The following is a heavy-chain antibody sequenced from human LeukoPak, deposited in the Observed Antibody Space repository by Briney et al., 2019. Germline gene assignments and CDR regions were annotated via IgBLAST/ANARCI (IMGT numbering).Heavy chain of an antibody. V-gene: IGHV3-74*01. J-gene: IGHJ4*02. D-gene: IGHD6-13*01. CDR1: GFTFSSYW. CDR3: AKDRTRGPAGFDY. Sequence: GGSLRLSCAASGFTFSSYWMHWLRHAPGRGPVWVSRINSDGSSTSYADSVKGRFIISRDNSKNTLYLQMNSLRAEDTAVYYCAKDRTRGPAGFDYWGQGTLVTVSS. CDR2: INSDGSST.